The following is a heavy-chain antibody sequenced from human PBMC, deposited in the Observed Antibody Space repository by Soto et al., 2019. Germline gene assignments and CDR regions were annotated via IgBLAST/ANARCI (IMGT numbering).Heavy chain of an antibody. J-gene: IGHJ6*02. V-gene: IGHV3-33*01. CDR1: GFTFSSYG. D-gene: IGHD6-13*01. CDR2: IWYDGSNK. Sequence: GGSLRLSCAASGFTFSSYGMHWVRQAPGKGLEWVAVIWYDGSNKYYADSVKGRFTISRDNSKNTLYLQMNSLGAEDTAVYYCARGSSIAAAGMGYYYYGMDVWGQGTTVTVSS. CDR3: ARGSSIAAAGMGYYYYGMDV.